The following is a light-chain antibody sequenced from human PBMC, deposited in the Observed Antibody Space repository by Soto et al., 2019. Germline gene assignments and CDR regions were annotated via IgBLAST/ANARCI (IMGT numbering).Light chain of an antibody. CDR3: CSYAGSSTHV. CDR2: EVS. V-gene: IGLV2-23*02. J-gene: IGLJ1*01. Sequence: QSALTQPASVSGSPGQSITFSCTGTSSYVGSSNLVSWYQQRPGKAPKLLIYEVSKRPSGVSNRFSGSKSGNTASLTISGLQAEDEADYYCCSYAGSSTHVFGTGTKVTVL. CDR1: SSYVGSSNL.